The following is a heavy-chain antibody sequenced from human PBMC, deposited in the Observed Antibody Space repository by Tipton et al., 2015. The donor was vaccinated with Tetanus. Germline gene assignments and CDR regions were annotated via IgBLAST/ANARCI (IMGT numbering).Heavy chain of an antibody. CDR1: GGSISSHY. Sequence: TLSLTCTVSGGSISSHYWSWVRQPPGKGLEWIGYFYYSGNTNYNPSFNNRVTISVDTSKNQLSLTLSSVTTADTAVYYCARKLGNGWFDPWGQGILVTVSS. D-gene: IGHD2-8*01. V-gene: IGHV4-59*11. CDR3: ARKLGNGWFDP. CDR2: FYYSGNT. J-gene: IGHJ5*02.